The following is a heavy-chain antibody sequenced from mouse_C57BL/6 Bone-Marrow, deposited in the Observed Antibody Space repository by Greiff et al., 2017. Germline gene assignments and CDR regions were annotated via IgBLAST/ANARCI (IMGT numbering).Heavy chain of an antibody. V-gene: IGHV1-64*01. CDR3: ACSRYSYDFDC. CDR2: IHPPSGST. J-gene: IGHJ2*01. D-gene: IGHD2-12*01. Sequence: VQLQQSGAELVKPGASVKLSCKASGYTFTSYWMHWVKQRPGQGLEWIGMIHPPSGSTNYNEKFKSKVTLTVDKSSSTAYMQLCSLTTEDSAVYFCACSRYSYDFDCWGQGTTLTVSS. CDR1: GYTFTSYW.